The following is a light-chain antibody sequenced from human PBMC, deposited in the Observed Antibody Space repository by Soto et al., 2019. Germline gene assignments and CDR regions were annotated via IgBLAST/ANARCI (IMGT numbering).Light chain of an antibody. Sequence: DIQMTQSPSTLSASVGDRVTITCRASQSINIWLAWYQQKAGKAPKLLIYDASTLESGVPSRFSGSGSGTYFTLTISSLQSEDSAVYYCQQYHKWPPITFGQGTRLEIK. CDR3: QQYHKWPPIT. CDR1: QSINIW. J-gene: IGKJ5*01. V-gene: IGKV1-5*01. CDR2: DAS.